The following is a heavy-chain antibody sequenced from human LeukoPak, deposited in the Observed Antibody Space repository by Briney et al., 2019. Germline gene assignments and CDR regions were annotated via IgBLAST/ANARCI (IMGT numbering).Heavy chain of an antibody. Sequence: GGSLRLSCTTSGFTFTNYRMHWVRQTPGKGLEWVANIKTDGSEKYYVDSVKGRFTISRDNAKNSLYLQMNSLRAEDTAVYYCATYSSRDAREFQSWGQGTLVTVSS. CDR2: IKTDGSEK. CDR3: ATYSSRDAREFQS. J-gene: IGHJ1*01. CDR1: GFTFTNYR. D-gene: IGHD5-24*01. V-gene: IGHV3-7*01.